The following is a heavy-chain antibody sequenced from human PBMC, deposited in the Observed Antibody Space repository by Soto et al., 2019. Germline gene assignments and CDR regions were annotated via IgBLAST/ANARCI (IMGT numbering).Heavy chain of an antibody. CDR2: FYSGGKT. CDR3: AKHPFNPLVTPYWYFDV. J-gene: IGHJ2*01. D-gene: IGHD3-16*02. CDR1: GDSISRSANY. Sequence: QLQLQESGPGLVKASETLSLTCTVSGDSISRSANYWGWVRQSPGRGLEWVGSFYSGGKTYFNPSLKSRVALSADTSKNELSLRLSSVTATDPATYYCAKHPFNPLVTPYWYFDVWGRGTPVAVS. V-gene: IGHV4-39*01.